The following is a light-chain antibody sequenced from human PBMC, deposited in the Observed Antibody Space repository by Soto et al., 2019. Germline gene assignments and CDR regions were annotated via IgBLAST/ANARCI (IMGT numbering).Light chain of an antibody. CDR2: GES. CDR1: QTVSDD. J-gene: IGKJ3*01. V-gene: IGKV3-15*01. CDR3: QQYHDWPPIT. Sequence: IVMTQSADTLFVSPGERATLSCRASQTVSDDLALYQQKHGQAPRLLIYGESTRATDIPARFSGGGSGTEFTLTISSLQPEASAIYYFQQYHDWPPITFGPGTKVNI.